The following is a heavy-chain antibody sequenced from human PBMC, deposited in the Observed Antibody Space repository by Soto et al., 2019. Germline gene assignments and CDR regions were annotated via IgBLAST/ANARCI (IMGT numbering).Heavy chain of an antibody. CDR3: ARDGRYSGYYRGWFDP. CDR1: GFSVSSQY. CDR2: IWSDGST. Sequence: EVQLVESGGGLVQPGGSLRLSCAASGFSVSSQYMSWVRQAPGKGLEWVSLIWSDGSTSYADYVKGRFTISRDNSKNKLYLQMNSLRVEDMAVYYCARDGRYSGYYRGWFDPWGQGTLVTVSS. D-gene: IGHD5-12*01. J-gene: IGHJ5*02. V-gene: IGHV3-66*01.